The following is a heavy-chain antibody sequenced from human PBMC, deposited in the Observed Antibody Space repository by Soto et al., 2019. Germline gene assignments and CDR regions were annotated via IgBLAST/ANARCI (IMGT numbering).Heavy chain of an antibody. J-gene: IGHJ4*02. CDR3: ATYVVPAAGFAS. V-gene: IGHV4-31*03. D-gene: IGHD2-2*01. CDR1: GGSISSGGYY. CDR2: IYYSGST. Sequence: QVQLQESGPGLVKPSQTLPLTCTVSGGSISSGGYYWSWIRQHPGKGLEWIGFIYYSGSTFSNPSLQSRLTMSLDTSKNQFSLQLSSVTAADTAVYYCATYVVPAAGFASWGQGTLVTVSS.